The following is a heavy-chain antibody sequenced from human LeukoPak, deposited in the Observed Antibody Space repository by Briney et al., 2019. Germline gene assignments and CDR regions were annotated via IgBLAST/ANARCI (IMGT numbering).Heavy chain of an antibody. D-gene: IGHD6-19*01. V-gene: IGHV4-59*01. J-gene: IGHJ3*02. Sequence: KTSETLSLTCTVSGGSISSYYWSWIRQPPGKGLEWIGYIYYSGSTNYNPSLKSRVTISVDTSKNQFSLKLSSVTAADTAVYYCARGLVPRRLVPAFDIWGQGTMVTVSS. CDR1: GGSISSYY. CDR3: ARGLVPRRLVPAFDI. CDR2: IYYSGST.